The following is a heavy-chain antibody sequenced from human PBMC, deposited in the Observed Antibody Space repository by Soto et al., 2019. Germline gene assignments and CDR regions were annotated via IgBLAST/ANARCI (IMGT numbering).Heavy chain of an antibody. CDR3: ARDQHSGSYYGTYYYYYGMDV. CDR1: GFTVGSNY. V-gene: IGHV3-66*01. D-gene: IGHD1-26*01. CDR2: IYSGGST. J-gene: IGHJ6*02. Sequence: GGSLRLSCAASGFTVGSNYMSWVRQAPGKGLEWVSVIYSGGSTYYADSVKGRFTISRDNSKNTLYLQMNSLRAEDTAVYYCARDQHSGSYYGTYYYYYGMDVWGQGTTVTVSS.